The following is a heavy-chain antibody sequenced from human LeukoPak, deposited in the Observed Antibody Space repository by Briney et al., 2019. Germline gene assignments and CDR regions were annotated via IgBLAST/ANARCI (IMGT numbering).Heavy chain of an antibody. Sequence: ASVKVSCKASGGTFSSYAISWVRQAPGQGLEWMGGIIPIFGTANYAQKFQGRVTINTYESTSTVYMELSSLGSEDMAVYYCARAAGYCYGDWGQGTLVTVSS. CDR2: IIPIFGTA. D-gene: IGHD5-18*01. CDR3: ARAAGYCYGD. V-gene: IGHV1-69*05. J-gene: IGHJ4*02. CDR1: GGTFSSYA.